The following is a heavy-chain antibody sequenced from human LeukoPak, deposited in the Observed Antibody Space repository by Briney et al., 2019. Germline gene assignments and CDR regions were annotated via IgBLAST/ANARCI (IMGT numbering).Heavy chain of an antibody. CDR2: ISGNGDSR. D-gene: IGHD3-22*01. Sequence: GALRLSCAASGFTFTSYAMSWVRQAPGKGLEWVSSISGNGDSRNYADSVKGRFTISRDNSKNTLYLQMNSLRAEDTAVYYCAKDYYDSSGWGQGTLVTVSS. V-gene: IGHV3-23*01. J-gene: IGHJ4*02. CDR1: GFTFTSYA. CDR3: AKDYYDSSG.